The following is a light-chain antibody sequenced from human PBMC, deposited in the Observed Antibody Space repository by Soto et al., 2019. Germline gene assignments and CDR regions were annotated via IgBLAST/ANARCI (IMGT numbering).Light chain of an antibody. V-gene: IGKV3D-20*01. CDR1: QSVSRNY. Sequence: EIVLTQSPATLSSSPGERATLSCGASQSVSRNYLAWYQQGPGLAPRLLIYDASSRATGIPDRFSGSGSGTDFTLTISRLEPEDFAVYYCQQYGSSPRTFGQGTKVEIK. J-gene: IGKJ1*01. CDR2: DAS. CDR3: QQYGSSPRT.